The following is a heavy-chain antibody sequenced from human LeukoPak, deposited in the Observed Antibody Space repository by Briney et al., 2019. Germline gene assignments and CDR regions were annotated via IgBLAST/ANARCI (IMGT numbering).Heavy chain of an antibody. D-gene: IGHD6-6*01. CDR1: GFTFSSHS. J-gene: IGHJ6*03. V-gene: IGHV3-21*01. Sequence: SGGSLRLSCAASGFTFSSHSMNWVRQAPGKGLEWVASISSSSSHIYYADSVKGRFTISRDNAKNSLYLQMNSLRAEDTAVYYCARGGLYSSSSYYYYMDVWGKGTTVTVSS. CDR3: ARGGLYSSSSYYYYMDV. CDR2: ISSSSSHI.